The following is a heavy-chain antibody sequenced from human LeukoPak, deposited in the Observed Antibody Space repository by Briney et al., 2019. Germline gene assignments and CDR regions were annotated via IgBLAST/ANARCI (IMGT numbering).Heavy chain of an antibody. CDR3: ARSSALYYDSSGYYGY. Sequence: GGSLRLSCAASGFTFSSYWMHWVRQAPGKGPVWVSRINSDGSGTTYADSVKGRFTISRDNAKNTLYLQMNSLRAEDMAVYYCARSSALYYDSSGYYGYWGQGTLVTVSS. CDR1: GFTFSSYW. D-gene: IGHD3-22*01. V-gene: IGHV3-74*01. CDR2: INSDGSGT. J-gene: IGHJ4*02.